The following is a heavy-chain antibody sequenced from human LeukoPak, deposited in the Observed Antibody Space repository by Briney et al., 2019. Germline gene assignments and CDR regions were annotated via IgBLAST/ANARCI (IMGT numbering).Heavy chain of an antibody. Sequence: PGESLRISCKDSGHSFTSYWISWVRQMPGKGLEWMGIIYPGDSDTRYSPSFQGQVIISADKSISTAYLQWSSLKASGTAMYYCARQGAGYPPGLGPWGQGTLVTVSS. CDR1: GHSFTSYW. CDR2: IYPGDSDT. J-gene: IGHJ5*02. D-gene: IGHD3-16*02. CDR3: ARQGAGYPPGLGP. V-gene: IGHV5-51*01.